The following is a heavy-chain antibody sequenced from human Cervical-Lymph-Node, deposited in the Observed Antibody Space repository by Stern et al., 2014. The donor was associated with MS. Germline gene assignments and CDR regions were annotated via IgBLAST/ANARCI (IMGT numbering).Heavy chain of an antibody. CDR1: GFTFSTYA. J-gene: IGHJ4*02. Sequence: QVQLVESGGGVVQPGRSLSLSCVASGFTFSTYAMHWVRQAPGKGLEWVAFVSYDGTQRNSPDSLKALFPISRDNSKNTLYLHMNSLRDEDTAVYFCARGGRGVGLEYWGQGALVTVSS. V-gene: IGHV3-30-3*01. CDR3: ARGGRGVGLEY. D-gene: IGHD3-10*01. CDR2: VSYDGTQR.